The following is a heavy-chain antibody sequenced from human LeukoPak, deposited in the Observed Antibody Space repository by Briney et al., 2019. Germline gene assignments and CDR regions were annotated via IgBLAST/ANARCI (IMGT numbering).Heavy chain of an antibody. Sequence: ASVKVSCKASGYTFTSYYMHWARQAPGQGLEWMGIVNPSGGSTSYAQKFQGRVTMTRDTSTSTVYMELSSLRSEDTAVYYCAREGDSSGWYMDFDYWGQGTLVTVSS. CDR2: VNPSGGST. CDR3: AREGDSSGWYMDFDY. D-gene: IGHD6-19*01. CDR1: GYTFTSYY. J-gene: IGHJ4*02. V-gene: IGHV1-46*01.